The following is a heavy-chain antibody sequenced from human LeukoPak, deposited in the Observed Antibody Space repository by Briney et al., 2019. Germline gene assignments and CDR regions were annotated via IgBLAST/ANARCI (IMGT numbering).Heavy chain of an antibody. CDR1: GFTFSSYG. CDR3: AKSSHIVVVTATFFDY. CDR2: ISYDGSNK. D-gene: IGHD2-21*02. J-gene: IGHJ4*02. Sequence: GGSLRLSCAASGFTFSSYGMHWVRQDPGKGLEWVAVISYDGSNKYYADSVKGRFTISRDNSKNTLYLQMNSLRAEDTAVYYCAKSSHIVVVTATFFDYWGQGTLVTVSS. V-gene: IGHV3-30*18.